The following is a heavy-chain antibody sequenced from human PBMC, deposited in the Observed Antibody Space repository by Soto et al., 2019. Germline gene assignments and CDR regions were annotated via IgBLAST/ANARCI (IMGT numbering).Heavy chain of an antibody. CDR3: ARVIVVVPAAILGGMDV. CDR2: INHSGST. V-gene: IGHV4-34*01. J-gene: IGHJ6*02. Sequence: SSETLSLTCAVYGGSFSGYYWSWIRQPPGKGLEWIGEINHSGSTNYNPSLKSRVTISVDTSKNQFSLKLSSVTAADTAVYYCARVIVVVPAAILGGMDVWGQGTTVTVS. D-gene: IGHD2-2*01. CDR1: GGSFSGYY.